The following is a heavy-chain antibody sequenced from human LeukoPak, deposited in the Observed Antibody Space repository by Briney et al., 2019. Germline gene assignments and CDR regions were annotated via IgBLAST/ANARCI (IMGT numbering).Heavy chain of an antibody. CDR3: ARGENGYNY. D-gene: IGHD5-24*01. V-gene: IGHV3-23*01. CDR2: ISGSGGST. Sequence: GGSLRLSCAASGFTFSSYAMSWVRQAPGKGLEWASAISGSGGSTYYADSVKGRFTISRDNSKNTLYLQMSSLRSEDTAVYYCARGENGYNYWGQGTLVTVSS. CDR1: GFTFSSYA. J-gene: IGHJ4*02.